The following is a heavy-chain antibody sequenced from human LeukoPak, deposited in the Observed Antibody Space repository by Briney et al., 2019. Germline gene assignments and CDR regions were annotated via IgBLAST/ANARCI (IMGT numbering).Heavy chain of an antibody. J-gene: IGHJ4*02. CDR3: ARVPSFGYSYGHFDY. Sequence: PGGSLRLSCAASGFTFSSYWMSWVRQAPGKGLEWVANIKQDGSEKYYVDSVKGRFTTSRDNAKNSLYLQMNSLRAEDTAVYYCARVPSFGYSYGHFDYWGQGTLVTVSS. V-gene: IGHV3-7*03. CDR1: GFTFSSYW. D-gene: IGHD5-18*01. CDR2: IKQDGSEK.